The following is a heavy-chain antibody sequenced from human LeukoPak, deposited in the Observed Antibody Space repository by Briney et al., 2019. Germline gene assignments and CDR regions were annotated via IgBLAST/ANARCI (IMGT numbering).Heavy chain of an antibody. V-gene: IGHV3-74*01. Sequence: GGSLRLSCAASGFTLSNYWMHWVRQAPGKGLVWVSRFTADGSNTAYADSVKGRFTISSDNAKNTLYLQMNSLRAEDTAVYYCVRDGHATTPFDYWGQGTLVTVSS. CDR2: FTADGSNT. CDR3: VRDGHATTPFDY. CDR1: GFTLSNYW. J-gene: IGHJ4*02. D-gene: IGHD1-7*01.